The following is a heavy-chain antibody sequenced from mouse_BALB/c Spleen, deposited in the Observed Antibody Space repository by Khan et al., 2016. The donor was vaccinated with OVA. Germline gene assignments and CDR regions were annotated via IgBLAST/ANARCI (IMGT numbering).Heavy chain of an antibody. J-gene: IGHJ3*01. D-gene: IGHD2-2*01. Sequence: QVQLKQSGPGILQSSQTLSLTCSFSGFSLSTSGMGVSWIRQPSGKGLEWLAHIYWDDEKRYNPSLKSRLTISKDTSRKQVFLRITSVDTADTATYYCARNLYAYDPWLAYWGQGTLVTVSS. CDR1: GFSLSTSGMG. V-gene: IGHV8-12*01. CDR2: IYWDDEK. CDR3: ARNLYAYDPWLAY.